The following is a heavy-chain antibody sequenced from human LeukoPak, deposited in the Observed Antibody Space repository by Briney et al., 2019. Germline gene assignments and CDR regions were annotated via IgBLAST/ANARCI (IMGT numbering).Heavy chain of an antibody. D-gene: IGHD3-10*01. CDR1: GFTFSRYA. V-gene: IGHV3-30*01. CDR2: ISYDGSNK. Sequence: GRSLRLSCAASGFTFSRYAMHWVRQAPGKGLEWVAVISYDGSNKYYADSVKGRFTISRDNSKNTLYLQMNSLRAEDTAVYYCARDGSGSYSMVRWGQGTLVTVSS. J-gene: IGHJ4*01. CDR3: ARDGSGSYSMVR.